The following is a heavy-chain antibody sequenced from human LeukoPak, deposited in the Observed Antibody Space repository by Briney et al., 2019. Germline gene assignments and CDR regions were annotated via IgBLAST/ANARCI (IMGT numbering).Heavy chain of an antibody. D-gene: IGHD6-13*01. CDR3: ARGRHGSSHRDY. V-gene: IGHV4-39*01. CDR1: GGSISSSGYY. J-gene: IGHJ4*02. CDR2: IYYSGST. Sequence: SETLSLTCTVSGGSISSSGYYWGWIRQPPGKGLEWIGNIYYSGSTYYNPSLKSRVTISVDTSETQFSLKLSSVTAADTAVYYCARGRHGSSHRDYWGEGTLVTVPS.